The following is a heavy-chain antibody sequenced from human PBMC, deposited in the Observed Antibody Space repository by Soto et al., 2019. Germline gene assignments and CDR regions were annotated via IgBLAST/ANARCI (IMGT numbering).Heavy chain of an antibody. CDR1: GFTFSSYA. Sequence: PWGPGRLSCAASGFTFSSYAMSWVRQAPGKGLEWAPAISVSGGITYYADSVRGRFTISRDNSKNTLYLQMNSLRAEETAVYYCANDAGGATECWGKG. J-gene: IGHJ4*02. D-gene: IGHD2-21*02. CDR2: ISVSGGIT. CDR3: ANDAGGATEC. V-gene: IGHV3-23*01.